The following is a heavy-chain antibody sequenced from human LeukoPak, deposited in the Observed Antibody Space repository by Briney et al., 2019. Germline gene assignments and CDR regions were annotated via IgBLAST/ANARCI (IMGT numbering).Heavy chain of an antibody. Sequence: GGSLRLSCAASGFTFSSYEMNWVRQAPGKGLEWVPYISSSGSTIYYADSVKGRFTISRDNAKNSLYLQMNSLRAEDTAVYYCARILVGATSPEGLDYWGQGTLVTVSS. V-gene: IGHV3-48*03. J-gene: IGHJ4*02. D-gene: IGHD1-26*01. CDR3: ARILVGATSPEGLDY. CDR2: ISSSGSTI. CDR1: GFTFSSYE.